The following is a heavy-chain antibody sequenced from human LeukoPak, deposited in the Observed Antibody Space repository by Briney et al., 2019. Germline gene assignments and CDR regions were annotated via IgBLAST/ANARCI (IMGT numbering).Heavy chain of an antibody. J-gene: IGHJ4*02. Sequence: ASVKVSCKASGYTFTSYAMHWVRQAPGQRLEWMGWINAGNGNTKYSQKFQGRVTITRDTSASTAYMELSSLRSEDTAVYYCARDRGVEDYVWGSYGNYWGQGTLVTVSS. CDR2: INAGNGNT. V-gene: IGHV1-3*01. CDR3: ARDRGVEDYVWGSYGNY. CDR1: GYTFTSYA. D-gene: IGHD3-16*01.